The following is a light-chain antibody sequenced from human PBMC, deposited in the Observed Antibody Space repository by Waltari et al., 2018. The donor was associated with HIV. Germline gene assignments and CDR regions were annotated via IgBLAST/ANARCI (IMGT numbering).Light chain of an antibody. CDR2: DAS. V-gene: IGKV3-11*01. CDR1: QNVNTF. CDR3: QQRSNWPALS. J-gene: IGKJ4*01. Sequence: EIVLTQSPATLSLSPGERAILSCRASQNVNTFLAWYQQKPGQAPRLLIFDASKRATGIPARFSGRGSGTDFTLTINSLDAEDSAFYFCQQRSNWPALSFGGGTKVEIK.